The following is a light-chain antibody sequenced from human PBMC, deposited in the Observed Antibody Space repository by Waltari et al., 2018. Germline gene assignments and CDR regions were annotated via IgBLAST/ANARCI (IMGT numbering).Light chain of an antibody. CDR3: LQYNGEPRT. CDR1: PKINSW. CDR2: KAS. J-gene: IGKJ1*01. Sequence: DIQMTQSPSTLSASVGDRVTITCRASPKINSWLAWHQQKPGKAPKLLIYKASSLESGVPSRFSGSGSGTEFTLTISSLQPDDFATYYCLQYNGEPRTFGQGTKVEVK. V-gene: IGKV1-5*03.